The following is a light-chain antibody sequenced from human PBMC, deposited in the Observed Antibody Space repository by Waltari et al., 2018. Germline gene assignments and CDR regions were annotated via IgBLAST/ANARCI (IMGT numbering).Light chain of an antibody. Sequence: EIVLTQSPATLSLSPGERATLSCRASQSVSDSLDWYQHKPGQAPRLLVYEASNRATGVPARFSGSGSGTHFTLTISSLEPADFAVYYCQHRSGPFGPGTKVDFK. CDR1: QSVSDS. CDR2: EAS. J-gene: IGKJ3*01. CDR3: QHRSGP. V-gene: IGKV3-11*01.